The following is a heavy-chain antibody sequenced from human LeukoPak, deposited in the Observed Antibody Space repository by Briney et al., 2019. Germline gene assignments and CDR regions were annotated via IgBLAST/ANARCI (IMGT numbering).Heavy chain of an antibody. CDR3: AKDRSLGWLDP. V-gene: IGHV3-23*01. CDR1: GFTFSDYY. CDR2: ISGSGGST. J-gene: IGHJ5*02. Sequence: GGSLRLSCAASGFTFSDYYMSWIRKAPGKGLEWVSAISGSGGSTYYADSVKGRFTISRDNSKNTLYLQMNSLRAEDTAVYYCAKDRSLGWLDPWGQGTLVTVSS.